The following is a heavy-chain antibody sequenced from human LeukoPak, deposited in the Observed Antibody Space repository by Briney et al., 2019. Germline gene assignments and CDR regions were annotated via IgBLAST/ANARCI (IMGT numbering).Heavy chain of an antibody. J-gene: IGHJ4*02. CDR1: GFTFSSYN. CDR3: ARDEGSGSYFDY. CDR2: ISSSNSYI. Sequence: PGGSLRLSCAASGFTFSSYNMTWVRQAPGKGLEWVSSISSSNSYISYADSVKGRFTISRDNAKNSLYLQMNSLRAEDTAVYYCARDEGSGSYFDYWGQGTLVTVSS. D-gene: IGHD3-10*01. V-gene: IGHV3-21*01.